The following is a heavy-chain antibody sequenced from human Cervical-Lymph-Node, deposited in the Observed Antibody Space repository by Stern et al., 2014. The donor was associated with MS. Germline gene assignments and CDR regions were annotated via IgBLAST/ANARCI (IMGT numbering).Heavy chain of an antibody. CDR2: IYHSGST. D-gene: IGHD6-6*01. J-gene: IGHJ4*02. V-gene: IGHV4-31*01. CDR1: GGSISSGGYY. CDR3: ARGSIAARREDY. Sequence: QVQLVESGPGLVKPSQTLSLTCTVSGGSISSGGYYWSWIRQHPGKGMEWIGYIYHSGSTYYNPSLKSLVTISVDTSKNQFSLKLSSVTAADTAVYYCARGSIAARREDYWGQGTLVTVSS.